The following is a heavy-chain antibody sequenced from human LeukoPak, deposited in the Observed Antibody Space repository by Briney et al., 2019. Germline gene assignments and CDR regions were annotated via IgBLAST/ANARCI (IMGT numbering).Heavy chain of an antibody. Sequence: ASVKVSCKASGYTFTGYYMHWVRQAPGQGLEWMGWINPNSGGTNYAQKFQGRVTMTRDTSISTAYMELSRLRSDDTAVYYCARSNYDILTGYGFDYWGQGTLVAVSS. V-gene: IGHV1-2*02. CDR3: ARSNYDILTGYGFDY. CDR2: INPNSGGT. J-gene: IGHJ4*02. CDR1: GYTFTGYY. D-gene: IGHD3-9*01.